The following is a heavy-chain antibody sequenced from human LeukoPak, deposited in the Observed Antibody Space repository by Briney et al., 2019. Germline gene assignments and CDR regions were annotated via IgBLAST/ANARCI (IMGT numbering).Heavy chain of an antibody. J-gene: IGHJ4*02. Sequence: GGSLRLSCAASGFTFSSYAMHWVRQAPGKGLEWVAVISYDGSNNYYADSVKGRFTISRDNSKNTLYLQMNSLRAEDTAVYYCARSKIVVVVAVPYFDYWGQGTLVTVSS. V-gene: IGHV3-30-3*01. CDR3: ARSKIVVVVAVPYFDY. CDR1: GFTFSSYA. CDR2: ISYDGSNN. D-gene: IGHD2-15*01.